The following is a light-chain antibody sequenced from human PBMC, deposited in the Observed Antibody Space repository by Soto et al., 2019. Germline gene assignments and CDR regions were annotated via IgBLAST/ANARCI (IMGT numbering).Light chain of an antibody. Sequence: QAVVTQEPSLTVSPGGTVTLTCAASTGAVTSGYYPNWFQQKPGQAPRPLIYGTSNKHSWTPGRFSGSLLGGKAALTLSGVQHEDEAEYYCLLYYGGPVAFGGGTKLTVL. CDR3: LLYYGGPVA. CDR1: TGAVTSGYY. V-gene: IGLV7-43*01. J-gene: IGLJ2*01. CDR2: GTS.